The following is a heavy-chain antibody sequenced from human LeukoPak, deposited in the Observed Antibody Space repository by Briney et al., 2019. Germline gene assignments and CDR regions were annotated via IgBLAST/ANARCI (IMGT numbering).Heavy chain of an antibody. CDR2: IKQTGSDE. CDR3: ARESVPYAPGGDY. D-gene: IGHD3-16*01. J-gene: IGHJ4*02. V-gene: IGHV3-7*01. CDR1: GFTLSSYW. Sequence: GGSLRLSCAASGFTLSSYWMSWVRQAPGKGLEGVANIKQTGSDEDYLDSVKGRFNISRDNAKNSLHLQMHSLRAEDTAVYYCARESVPYAPGGDYWGQGTLVTVSS.